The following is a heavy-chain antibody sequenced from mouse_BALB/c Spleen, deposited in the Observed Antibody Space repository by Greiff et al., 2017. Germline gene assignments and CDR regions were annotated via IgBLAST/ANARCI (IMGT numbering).Heavy chain of an antibody. V-gene: IGHV5-6-3*01. CDR2: INSNGGST. CDR1: GFTFSSYG. J-gene: IGHJ3*01. Sequence: EVQRVESGGGLVQPGGSLKLSCAASGFTFSSYGMSWVRQTPDKRLELVATINSNGGSTYYPDSVKGRFTISRDNAKNTLYLQMSSLKSEDTAMYYCARVTIYDGYPWFAYWGQGTLVTVSA. CDR3: ARVTIYDGYPWFAY. D-gene: IGHD2-3*01.